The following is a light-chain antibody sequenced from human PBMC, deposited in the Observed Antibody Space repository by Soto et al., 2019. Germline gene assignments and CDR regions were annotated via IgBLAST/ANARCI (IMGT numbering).Light chain of an antibody. V-gene: IGLV2-11*01. J-gene: IGLJ2*01. Sequence: QAVVTQPRSVSGSPGQSVTISCTGTSSDVGYYNFVSWYQQHPGKAPKLMIYDVSKRPSGVPDRFSGSKSGNTASLTISGLKAEDEADYYCCSYAGNYGVVFGGGTKVTVL. CDR2: DVS. CDR1: SSDVGYYNF. CDR3: CSYAGNYGVV.